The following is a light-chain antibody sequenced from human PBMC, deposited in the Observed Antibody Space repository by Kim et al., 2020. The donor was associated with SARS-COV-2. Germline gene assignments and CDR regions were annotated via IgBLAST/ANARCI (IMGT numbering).Light chain of an antibody. CDR2: GKN. Sequence: SSELTQDPAVSVALGQTVRITCRGDSLRSYYATWYQQKAGQAPVLVIYGKNNRPSGIPDRFSGSSSGNTASLTITGAQAEDEADYCCKSRGASGNVVFGGGTQLTVL. J-gene: IGLJ2*01. V-gene: IGLV3-19*01. CDR1: SLRSYY. CDR3: KSRGASGNVV.